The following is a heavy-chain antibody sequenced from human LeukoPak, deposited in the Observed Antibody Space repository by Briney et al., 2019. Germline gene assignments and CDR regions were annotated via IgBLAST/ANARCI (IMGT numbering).Heavy chain of an antibody. CDR3: AREGRWGMKYYFGF. CDR1: GGSLSSHY. CDR2: IYHTGST. J-gene: IGHJ4*02. V-gene: IGHV4-59*11. Sequence: SETLSLTCNVSGGSLSSHYWSWVRQSPEKGLEWIGQIYHTGSTHYNPSLRSRFAISVDTSKNKLFLNVKSVTAADTAVYYCAREGRWGMKYYFGFWGQGTLVIVSS. D-gene: IGHD4-23*01.